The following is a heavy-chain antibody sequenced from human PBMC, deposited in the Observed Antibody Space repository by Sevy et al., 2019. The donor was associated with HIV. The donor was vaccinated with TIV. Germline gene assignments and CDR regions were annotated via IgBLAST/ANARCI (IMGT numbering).Heavy chain of an antibody. V-gene: IGHV1-2*02. J-gene: IGHJ6*02. CDR1: GYMFTDYY. CDR2: INPNDGVT. D-gene: IGHD4-17*01. Sequence: ASVKVSCKASGYMFTDYYIHWVRQAPGQGLEWMAWINPNDGVTNYAQTFQGEVTVTRDTSISTAYMEMSRLRSDDTAIYYCARLTTMPTSDLYGMDVWGQGTSVTVPS. CDR3: ARLTTMPTSDLYGMDV.